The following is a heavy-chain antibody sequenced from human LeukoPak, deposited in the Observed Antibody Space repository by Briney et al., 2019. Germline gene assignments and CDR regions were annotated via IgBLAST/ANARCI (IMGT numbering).Heavy chain of an antibody. V-gene: IGHV4-34*01. D-gene: IGHD3-10*01. CDR1: GGSFSRPF. CDR2: IDHSGRT. Sequence: PSETLSLTCAVPGGSFSRPFWSWIRQTPGKGLEWIGEIDHSGRTDYNPSLEGRVTMSVDTSKNQFSLRLTSVTAADTAVYFCARAERRINLARGVFGSHFDSWGQGTLVSVSS. J-gene: IGHJ5*01. CDR3: ARAERRINLARGVFGSHFDS.